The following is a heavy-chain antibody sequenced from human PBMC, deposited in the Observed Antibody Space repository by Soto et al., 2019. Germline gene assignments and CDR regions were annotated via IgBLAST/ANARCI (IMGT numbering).Heavy chain of an antibody. CDR3: ATANTPDAFDM. CDR2: INPAGNVQ. V-gene: IGHV3-7*01. J-gene: IGHJ3*02. CDR1: GLTFSISW. Sequence: VQLVESGGGLVQPGESLRLSCTASGLTFSISWMTWVRQAPGEGLEWVSNINPAGNVQHYADSVQEGSTISRDNAKNSLFLQMSGLRREDTAVYYRATANTPDAFDMWGQGTMVTVSA.